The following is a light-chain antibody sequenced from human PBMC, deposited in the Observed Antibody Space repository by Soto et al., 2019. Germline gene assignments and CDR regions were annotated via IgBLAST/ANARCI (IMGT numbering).Light chain of an antibody. Sequence: DIVMTQSPLSLPVTPGEPASISCRSSQSLLHSNGYNFLDWYLQKTGQSPQLLIYLGSNRASGVPDRFSGSGSGTDFTLTISRVEAEDFGVYYCMQALQIPPTFGLGTRVEIK. J-gene: IGKJ1*01. CDR3: MQALQIPPT. CDR2: LGS. CDR1: QSLLHSNGYNF. V-gene: IGKV2-28*01.